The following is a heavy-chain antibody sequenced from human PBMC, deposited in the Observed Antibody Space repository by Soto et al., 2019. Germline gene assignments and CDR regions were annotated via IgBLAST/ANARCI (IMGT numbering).Heavy chain of an antibody. Sequence: SATLSLTCSVSGSSMTTYYWHWIRQAPGKGLEWIGFIYNSGRGSTGSNPSLSSRVTFSIETSKNQFSLKLDSVTAADTAVYYCARTPIGYCSGGTCSNWFDPWGQGTLVTVSS. J-gene: IGHJ5*02. CDR3: ARTPIGYCSGGTCSNWFDP. D-gene: IGHD2-8*02. V-gene: IGHV4-59*01. CDR2: IYNSGRGST. CDR1: GSSMTTYY.